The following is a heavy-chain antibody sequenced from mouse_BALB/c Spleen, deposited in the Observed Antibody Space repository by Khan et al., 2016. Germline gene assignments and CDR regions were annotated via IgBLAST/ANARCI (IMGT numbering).Heavy chain of an antibody. D-gene: IGHD2-12*01. CDR2: IDPANGNT. CDR1: GFNIKDTY. V-gene: IGHV14-3*02. J-gene: IGHJ4*01. CDR3: ARRYSTAMDY. Sequence: VQLQQSGAELVKPGASVKLSCTASGFNIKDTYMHWVKQRPEQGLEWIGRIDPANGNTKYDQKFQGKATITADTSSNTAYLQLSSLTSEDTAVYYCARRYSTAMDYWGQGTSVTVSS.